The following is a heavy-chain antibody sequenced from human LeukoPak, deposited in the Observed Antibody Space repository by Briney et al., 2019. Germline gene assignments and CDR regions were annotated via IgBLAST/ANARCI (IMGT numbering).Heavy chain of an antibody. V-gene: IGHV3-23*01. CDR1: GFTFSSYA. CDR2: ISGSGGST. CDR3: ARRAYYYDSSGYYDAFDI. D-gene: IGHD3-22*01. Sequence: PGGSLSLSCAASGFTFSSYAMSWVRQAPGKGLEWVSAISGSGGSTYYADAVKGRFTISRDNSKNTLYLQMNSLRAEDTAVYYCARRAYYYDSSGYYDAFDIWGQGTMVTVSS. J-gene: IGHJ3*02.